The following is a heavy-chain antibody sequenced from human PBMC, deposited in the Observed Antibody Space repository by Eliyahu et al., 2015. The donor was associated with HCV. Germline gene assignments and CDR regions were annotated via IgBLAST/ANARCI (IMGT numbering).Heavy chain of an antibody. CDR1: GXXFTGYX. CDR3: AREVHYGDYYFDY. D-gene: IGHD4-17*01. Sequence: QVQLVQSGAEVKKPGASVKVSCKASGXXFTGYXXHWVRQAPGQGLEWMGWINPNSGGTNYAQKFQGRVTMTRDTSISTAYMELSRLRSDDTAVYYCAREVHYGDYYFDYWGQGTLVTVSS. V-gene: IGHV1-2*02. CDR2: INPNSGGT. J-gene: IGHJ4*02.